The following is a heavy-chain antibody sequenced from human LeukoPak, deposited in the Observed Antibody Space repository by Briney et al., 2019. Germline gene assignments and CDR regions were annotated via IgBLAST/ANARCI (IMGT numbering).Heavy chain of an antibody. V-gene: IGHV1-2*06. CDR3: ARDPSGYGVPFDY. J-gene: IGHJ4*02. CDR1: GYTFTGYY. CDR2: INPNSGGT. Sequence: ASVKVSCKASGYTFTGYYMHWVRQAPGQGLEWMGRINPNSGGTNYAQKFQGRVTMTRDTSTSTAYMELSRLRSDDTAVYYCARDPSGYGVPFDYWGQGTLVTVSS. D-gene: IGHD2-2*01.